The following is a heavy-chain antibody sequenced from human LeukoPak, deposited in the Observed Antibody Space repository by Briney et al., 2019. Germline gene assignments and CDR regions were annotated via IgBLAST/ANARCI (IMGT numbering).Heavy chain of an antibody. Sequence: GGSLRLSCAASGSTFSYYSMTWVRQAPGKGLEWVSFISTSSSYIYYADSVKGRFTISRDNVKKSLYLQMNSLRAEDTAVYYCATVLDTGVLSAAFEIWGQGTMVTVSS. CDR1: GSTFSYYS. D-gene: IGHD2-8*01. V-gene: IGHV3-21*01. J-gene: IGHJ3*02. CDR3: ATVLDTGVLSAAFEI. CDR2: ISTSSSYI.